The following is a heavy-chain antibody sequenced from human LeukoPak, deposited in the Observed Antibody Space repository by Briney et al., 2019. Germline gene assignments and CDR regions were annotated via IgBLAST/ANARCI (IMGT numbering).Heavy chain of an antibody. Sequence: KPSETLSLTCTVSGGSISTYYWSWIRQPPGKGLEWIGYIYHSGSTYYNPSLKSRVTISVDRSKNQFSLKLSSVTAADTAVYYCAGGPNYDILTGYYPDWGQGTLVTVSS. CDR1: GGSISTYY. J-gene: IGHJ4*02. CDR3: AGGPNYDILTGYYPD. CDR2: IYHSGST. V-gene: IGHV4-59*12. D-gene: IGHD3-9*01.